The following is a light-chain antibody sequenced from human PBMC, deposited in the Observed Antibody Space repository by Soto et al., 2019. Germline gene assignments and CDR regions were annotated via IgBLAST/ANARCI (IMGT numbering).Light chain of an antibody. J-gene: IGKJ1*01. CDR2: AAS. Sequence: DMQMTQSPSAMSASVGDRVNITGRASQGISNYLAWFQLKPGKVPKRLMYAASTLQSGVPSRFSGSGSGTEFTLTISSLQPEDFATYYCLRHDLYPWTFGQGTKVDIK. CDR1: QGISNY. CDR3: LRHDLYPWT. V-gene: IGKV1-17*03.